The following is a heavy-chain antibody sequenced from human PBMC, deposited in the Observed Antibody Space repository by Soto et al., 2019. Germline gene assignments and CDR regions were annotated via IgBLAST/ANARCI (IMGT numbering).Heavy chain of an antibody. CDR1: GFTFTSSA. J-gene: IGHJ4*02. D-gene: IGHD2-8*01. CDR3: AADATAWQQMVPSDY. CDR2: IAVGSGYT. V-gene: IGHV1-58*01. Sequence: SVKVSCKASGFTFTSSAFQWVRQARGQRLGWIGWIAVGSGYTNYAQRFQDRVTLTRDMSTATTYMELSRLTSEDTAIYYCAADATAWQQMVPSDYWGQGTLVTVSS.